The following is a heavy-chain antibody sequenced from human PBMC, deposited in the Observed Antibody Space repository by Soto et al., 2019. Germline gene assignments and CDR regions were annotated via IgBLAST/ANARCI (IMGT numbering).Heavy chain of an antibody. CDR3: ARVSATGTRCFDP. CDR1: GGSISSGAYY. J-gene: IGHJ5*02. Sequence: SETLSLTCTVSGGSISSGAYYWGGIRQHPGKGLEWIGYISHRGTAYYTPSLKSRVSLSVDPSKSQFSLNVTSLTAADTAVYYCARVSATGTRCFDPWGPGTLVTVSS. CDR2: ISHRGTA. V-gene: IGHV4-31*03. D-gene: IGHD6-13*01.